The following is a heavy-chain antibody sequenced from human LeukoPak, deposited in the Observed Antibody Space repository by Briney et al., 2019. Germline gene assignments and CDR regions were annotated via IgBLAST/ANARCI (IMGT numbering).Heavy chain of an antibody. D-gene: IGHD6-19*01. Sequence: ASVNVSCMASGYTFTSYGISWVRPAPGQGLEWMGWISGYNGNTNYTQKLQGRVTMTTDTSTSTAYMELRSLRSDDTAVYYCARDPPYSSGWQGKFDYWGQGTLVTVSS. J-gene: IGHJ4*02. CDR1: GYTFTSYG. CDR2: ISGYNGNT. CDR3: ARDPPYSSGWQGKFDY. V-gene: IGHV1-18*01.